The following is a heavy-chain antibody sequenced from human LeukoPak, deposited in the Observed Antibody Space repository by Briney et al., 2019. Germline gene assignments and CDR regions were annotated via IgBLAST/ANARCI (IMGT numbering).Heavy chain of an antibody. CDR3: AKPSYSSGEDY. Sequence: GGSLRLSCAASGFTFDSYAMSWVRQAPGKGLEWVSAISGSGGSTFYADSVKGRFTISRDNSKNTLSLQMNSLRAEDTALYYCAKPSYSSGEDYWGQGTLVTVSS. D-gene: IGHD6-19*01. CDR1: GFTFDSYA. J-gene: IGHJ4*02. CDR2: ISGSGGST. V-gene: IGHV3-23*01.